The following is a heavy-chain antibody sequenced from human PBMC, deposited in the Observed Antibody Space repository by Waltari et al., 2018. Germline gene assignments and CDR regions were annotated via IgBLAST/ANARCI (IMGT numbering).Heavy chain of an antibody. D-gene: IGHD1-26*01. CDR3: ARDLYSGSYSDDY. Sequence: EVQLVESGGDLVQPGGSLRLSSVASGFSLSSYWMSWVRQAPGKGLGWVANIKQDVTIKGYVGSVKGRFTISRDNAKNSLYLQMNSLRGEDTAVYYCARDLYSGSYSDDYWGQGTLVTVSS. J-gene: IGHJ4*02. CDR2: IKQDVTIK. V-gene: IGHV3-7*01. CDR1: GFSLSSYW.